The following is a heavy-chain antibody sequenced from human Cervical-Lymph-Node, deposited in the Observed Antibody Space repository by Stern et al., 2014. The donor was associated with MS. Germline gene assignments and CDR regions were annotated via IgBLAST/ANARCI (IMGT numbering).Heavy chain of an antibody. CDR2: MSGSDGST. J-gene: IGHJ4*02. V-gene: IGHV3-23*04. Sequence: EVKLVQSGGALVQPGGSLRLSCEASGFTFSSYAMSWVRQAPGQGLEWVSVMSGSDGSTFDADSVKGRFTIARDKSKSSLFLQMSSRRAEDTAVYYCAKVYGSGPFDYWGQGTLVTVSS. CDR1: GFTFSSYA. D-gene: IGHD6-19*01. CDR3: AKVYGSGPFDY.